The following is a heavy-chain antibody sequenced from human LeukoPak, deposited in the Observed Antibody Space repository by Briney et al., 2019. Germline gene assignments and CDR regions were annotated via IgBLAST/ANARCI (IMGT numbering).Heavy chain of an antibody. CDR3: ARERREWELRLR. CDR2: IKQDGSEK. J-gene: IGHJ4*02. CDR1: GFAFSSYA. V-gene: IGHV3-7*01. Sequence: GGSLRLSCAASGFAFSSYAMSWVRQAAWKGLEWVANIKQDGSEKYYVDSVKGRFTISRDNAKNSLYLQMNSLRAEDTAVYYCARERREWELRLRWGQGTLVTVSS. D-gene: IGHD1-26*01.